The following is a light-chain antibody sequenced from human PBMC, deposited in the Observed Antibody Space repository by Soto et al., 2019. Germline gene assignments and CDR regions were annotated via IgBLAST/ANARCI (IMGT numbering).Light chain of an antibody. Sequence: DIQMTQSPSSLSAPVGGRVTITCRASQGIRRALGWYQQKPGKAPTRLIYAVSSLHSGVPSRFSGSGSGTEITLTISSLQPEASATYYCVQHNSYLFTFGRGTKVEIK. CDR3: VQHNSYLFT. J-gene: IGKJ4*01. CDR2: AVS. CDR1: QGIRRA. V-gene: IGKV1-17*01.